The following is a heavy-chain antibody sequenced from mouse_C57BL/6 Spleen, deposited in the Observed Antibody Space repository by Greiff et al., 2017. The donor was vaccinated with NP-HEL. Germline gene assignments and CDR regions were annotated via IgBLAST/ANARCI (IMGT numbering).Heavy chain of an antibody. CDR3: ARHEDPATVDYAMDY. Sequence: VKLVESGAELVKPGASVKLSCKASGYTFTEYTIHWVKHRPGQGLEWIGWFYPGSGSIKYNEKFKDKATLTADKSSSTVYMELSRLTSEDAAVYFCARHEDPATVDYAMDYWGQGTSVTVSS. D-gene: IGHD1-1*01. CDR2: FYPGSGSI. CDR1: GYTFTEYT. J-gene: IGHJ4*01. V-gene: IGHV1-62-2*01.